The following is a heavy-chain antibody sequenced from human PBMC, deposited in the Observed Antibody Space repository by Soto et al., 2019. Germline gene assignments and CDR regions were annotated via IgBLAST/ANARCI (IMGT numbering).Heavy chain of an antibody. D-gene: IGHD3-9*01. V-gene: IGHV4-31*11. CDR2: IYYSGSP. CDR3: AREGYPDSGYFDS. CDR1: GGSISSDGYY. Sequence: QVQLQESGPGLVKTSKTLSLTCAVSGGSISSDGYYWSWIRQHPGKGLEWIGYIYYSGSPYYNPSLKSRVXXSXDXXKNQFSLKLSSVTAADTAVYYCAREGYPDSGYFDSWGQGILVTVSS. J-gene: IGHJ4*02.